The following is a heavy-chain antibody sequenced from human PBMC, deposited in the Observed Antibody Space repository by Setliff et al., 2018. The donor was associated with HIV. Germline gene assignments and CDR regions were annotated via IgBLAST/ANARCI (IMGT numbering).Heavy chain of an antibody. J-gene: IGHJ5*02. D-gene: IGHD2-2*02. V-gene: IGHV4-39*01. CDR2: MYYTGSS. CDR3: ARYTSKVDWFDP. CDR1: GGSINSIDSY. Sequence: SETLSLTCTVSGGSINSIDSYWAWIRQPPGKGLEWIASMYYTGSSYYDPSLKSRVTIFVDTSKTQFYLKLRSVTASDTAVYYCARYTSKVDWFDPWGQGTLVTVSS.